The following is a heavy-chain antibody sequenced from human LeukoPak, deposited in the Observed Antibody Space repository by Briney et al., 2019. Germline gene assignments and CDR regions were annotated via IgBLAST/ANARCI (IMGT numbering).Heavy chain of an antibody. V-gene: IGHV3-21*01. D-gene: IGHD1-26*01. Sequence: PGGSLRLSCAASGFTFSSYSMNWVRQAPGKGLEWVSSISSSSSYIYYADSVKGRFTISRDNAKNSLYLQMNSLRAEDTAVYYCARGIVGATTGYYYYYYMDVWGKGATVTVSS. J-gene: IGHJ6*03. CDR1: GFTFSSYS. CDR2: ISSSSSYI. CDR3: ARGIVGATTGYYYYYYMDV.